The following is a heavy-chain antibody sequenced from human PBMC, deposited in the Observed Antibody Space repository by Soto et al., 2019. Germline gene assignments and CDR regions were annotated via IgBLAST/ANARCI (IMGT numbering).Heavy chain of an antibody. J-gene: IGHJ4*02. CDR2: IYHSGST. CDR3: ARGGVYDFWSGPSGAPEDLGY. Sequence: QLQLQESGSGLVKPSQTLSLTCAVSGGSISSGGYSWSWIRQPPGKGLEWIGYIYHSGSTYYNPSLKSRVTISVDRSKNQFSLKLSSVTAADTAVYYCARGGVYDFWSGPSGAPEDLGYWGQGTLVTVSS. V-gene: IGHV4-30-2*01. CDR1: GGSISSGGYS. D-gene: IGHD3-3*01.